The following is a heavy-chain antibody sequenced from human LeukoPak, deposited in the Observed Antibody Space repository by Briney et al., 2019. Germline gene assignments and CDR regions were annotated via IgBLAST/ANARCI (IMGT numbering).Heavy chain of an antibody. CDR3: ARSGWYGAFDI. Sequence: PGGSLRLSCAASGFTFSDYYMSWIRQAPGKGLEWVSVIYSGGSTYYADSVKGRFTISRDNSKNTLYLQMNSLRAEDTAVYYCARSGWYGAFDIWGQGTMVTVSS. V-gene: IGHV3-66*01. D-gene: IGHD6-19*01. CDR2: IYSGGST. CDR1: GFTFSDYY. J-gene: IGHJ3*02.